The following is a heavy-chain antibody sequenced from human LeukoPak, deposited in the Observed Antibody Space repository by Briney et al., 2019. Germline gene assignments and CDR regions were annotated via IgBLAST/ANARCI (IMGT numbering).Heavy chain of an antibody. CDR3: ARLYYYYYMDV. CDR1: GGSISGGSYY. J-gene: IGHJ6*03. Sequence: PSQTLSLTCTVSGGSISGGSYYWSWIRQPPGKGLEWIGEINHSGSTNYNPSLKSRVTISVDTSKNQFSLKLSSVTAADTAVYYCARLYYYYYMDVWGKGTTVTVSS. V-gene: IGHV4-31*03. CDR2: INHSGST.